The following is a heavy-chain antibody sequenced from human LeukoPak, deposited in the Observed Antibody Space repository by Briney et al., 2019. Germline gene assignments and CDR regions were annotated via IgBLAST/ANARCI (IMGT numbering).Heavy chain of an antibody. D-gene: IGHD3-10*01. V-gene: IGHV1-46*01. J-gene: IGHJ3*02. Sequence: GASVKVSCKASGHTFTSYYMHWVRQAPGQGLEWMGIINPSGGSTSYAQKFQGGVTMTRDTSTSTVYMELSSLRSEDTAVYYCARDRLAMVRGNDAFDIWGQGTMVTVSS. CDR2: INPSGGST. CDR3: ARDRLAMVRGNDAFDI. CDR1: GHTFTSYY.